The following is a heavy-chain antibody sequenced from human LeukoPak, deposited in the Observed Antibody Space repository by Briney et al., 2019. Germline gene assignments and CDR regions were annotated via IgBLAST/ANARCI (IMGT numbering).Heavy chain of an antibody. V-gene: IGHV3-9*01. CDR2: ISWNSGSI. Sequence: GGSLRLSCAASGFTFDDYAMHWVRQAPGKGLEWVSGISWNSGSIGYADSVKGRFTISRDNAKSSLYLQMNSLRAEDTALYYCAKERYSRSFDYWGQGTLVTVSS. CDR1: GFTFDDYA. J-gene: IGHJ4*02. CDR3: AKERYSRSFDY. D-gene: IGHD1-26*01.